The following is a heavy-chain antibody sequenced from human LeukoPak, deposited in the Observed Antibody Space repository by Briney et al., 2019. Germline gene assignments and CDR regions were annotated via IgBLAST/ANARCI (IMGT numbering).Heavy chain of an antibody. CDR3: ARTLAYCGGDCPHPFDY. Sequence: PGGSLRLSCSASGFTFSNYAMHWVRQAPGKGLEWVAVISYDGSNKYYADSVKGRFTISRDNSKNTLYLQMNSLRAEDTAVYYCARTLAYCGGDCPHPFDYWGQGTLVTVSS. CDR2: ISYDGSNK. D-gene: IGHD2-21*02. V-gene: IGHV3-30-3*01. CDR1: GFTFSNYA. J-gene: IGHJ4*02.